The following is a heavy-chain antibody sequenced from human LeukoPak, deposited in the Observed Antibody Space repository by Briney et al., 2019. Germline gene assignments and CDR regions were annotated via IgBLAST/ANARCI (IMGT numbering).Heavy chain of an antibody. V-gene: IGHV3-23*01. CDR1: GFTFSRSA. Sequence: GGSLRLSCGASGFTFSRSAMNWVRQAPGKGLEWVAAISGNGVATYYADSAKGRFNISRDNTNNTLFLQMNSLRTEHTAIYYCVKDAYYLDSSTYLIPFDFWGQGTLVTVSS. CDR3: VKDAYYLDSSTYLIPFDF. CDR2: ISGNGVAT. J-gene: IGHJ4*02. D-gene: IGHD3-22*01.